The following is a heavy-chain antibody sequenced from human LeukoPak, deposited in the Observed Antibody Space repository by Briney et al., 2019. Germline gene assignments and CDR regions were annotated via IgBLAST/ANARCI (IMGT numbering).Heavy chain of an antibody. CDR2: IKSKTDGVTK. Sequence: KPGGSLRLSCAGSGFTFSNAWMSWVRQAPGKGLEWVGRIKSKTDGVTKDYAAPVKGRFTISRDDSTNTLSLQMNSLETENTAVYYCATRGATVTTSSFDYWGQGTLVTVSS. V-gene: IGHV3-15*01. J-gene: IGHJ4*02. D-gene: IGHD4-17*01. CDR1: GFTFSNAW. CDR3: ATRGATVTTSSFDY.